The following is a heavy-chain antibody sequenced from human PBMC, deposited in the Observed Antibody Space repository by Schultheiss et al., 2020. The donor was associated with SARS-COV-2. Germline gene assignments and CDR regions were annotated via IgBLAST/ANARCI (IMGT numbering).Heavy chain of an antibody. Sequence: SETLSLTCTVSGGSISSYYWSWIRQPPGKGLEWIGHVYYSGSSNYNPSLRSRVTISVDTSKNQFSLKLSSVTAADTAVYYCARGHTVTTAPFDYWGQGTLVTVSS. D-gene: IGHD4-17*01. CDR1: GGSISSYY. V-gene: IGHV4-59*12. CDR3: ARGHTVTTAPFDY. J-gene: IGHJ4*02. CDR2: VYYSGSS.